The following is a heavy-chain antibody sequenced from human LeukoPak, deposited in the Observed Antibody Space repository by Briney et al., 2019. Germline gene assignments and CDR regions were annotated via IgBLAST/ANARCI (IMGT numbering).Heavy chain of an antibody. V-gene: IGHV4-61*09. D-gene: IGHD3-16*01. Sequence: SETLSLTCSVSGDSIFNSNSYWSWMRQPAGKGLEWIGHVFSRGNTNYNPSLKSRVTISVDMSKNQFSLILSSVTAADTAVYYCAGDRDMGGGNYFRVXYXDSWXXXTXXTVS. J-gene: IGHJ5*01. CDR1: GDSIFNSNSY. CDR3: AGDRDMGGGNYFRVXYXDS. CDR2: VFSRGNT.